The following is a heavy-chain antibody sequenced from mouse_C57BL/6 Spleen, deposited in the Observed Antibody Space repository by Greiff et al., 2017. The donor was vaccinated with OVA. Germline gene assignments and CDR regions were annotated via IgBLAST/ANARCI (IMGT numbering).Heavy chain of an antibody. CDR1: GYAFSSSW. D-gene: IGHD3-3*01. V-gene: IGHV1-82*01. CDR2: IYPGDGDT. CDR3: AREGRDETGFDY. J-gene: IGHJ2*01. Sequence: QVQLQQSGPELVKPGASVKISCKASGYAFSSSWMNWVKQRPGKGLEWIGRIYPGDGDTNYNGKFKGKATLTADKSSSTAYMQLSSLTSEDSAVYFCAREGRDETGFDYWGQGTTLTVSS.